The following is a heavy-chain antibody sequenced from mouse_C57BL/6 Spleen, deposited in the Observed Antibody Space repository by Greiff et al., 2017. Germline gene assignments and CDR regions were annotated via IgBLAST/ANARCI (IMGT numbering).Heavy chain of an antibody. CDR1: GYSITSGYY. J-gene: IGHJ2*01. Sequence: DVQLQESGPGLVKPSQSLSLTCSVTGYSITSGYYWNWIRQFPGNKLEWMGYISYDGSNNYNPSLKNRISITRDTSKNQFFLKLNSVTTEDTATYYCARDDNYFDYWGQGTTLTVSS. V-gene: IGHV3-6*01. CDR2: ISYDGSN. CDR3: ARDDNYFDY.